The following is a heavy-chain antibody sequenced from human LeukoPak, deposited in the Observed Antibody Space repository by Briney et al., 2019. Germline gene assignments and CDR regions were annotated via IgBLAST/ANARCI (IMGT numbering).Heavy chain of an antibody. D-gene: IGHD2-15*01. CDR1: GGTLSSYG. V-gene: IGHV1-69*13. J-gene: IGHJ6*03. CDR3: ASANIVVRPRPSYYYMDV. Sequence: GASVKVSCKASGGTLSSYGISWVRQAPGQGLEWMGGIIPIFGTANYTQKFQGRVTITADESTSTAYMELSSLRSEDTAVYYCASANIVVRPRPSYYYMDVWGKGTTVTVSS. CDR2: IIPIFGTA.